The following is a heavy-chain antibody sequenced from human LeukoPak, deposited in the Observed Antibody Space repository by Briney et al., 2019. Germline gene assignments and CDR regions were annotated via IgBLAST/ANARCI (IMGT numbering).Heavy chain of an antibody. D-gene: IGHD6-6*01. CDR2: IKQDGSEK. V-gene: IGHV3-7*03. Sequence: GGSLRLSCVASGFPFSSYWMTWVRQAPGKGLEWVANIKQDGSEKYYVDSVKGRFTISRDNAKNSLYLQMNSLGAEDTAVYYCARESYSSSFDYWGQGTLVTVSS. J-gene: IGHJ4*02. CDR3: ARESYSSSFDY. CDR1: GFPFSSYW.